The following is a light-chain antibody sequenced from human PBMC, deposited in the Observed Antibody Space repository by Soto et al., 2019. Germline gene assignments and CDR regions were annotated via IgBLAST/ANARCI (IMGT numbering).Light chain of an antibody. J-gene: IGKJ1*01. CDR2: GAS. Sequence: EIVLTQSPGTLSLSPGERATLSCRASQSIPNSYLSWYQHKPGQAPRLLIHGASSRATGTPDRFSGSGSGPDFTLIIDRLEPEDFALYYCLQYGSTPGTFGQGTKVDLK. CDR3: LQYGSTPGT. V-gene: IGKV3-20*01. CDR1: QSIPNSY.